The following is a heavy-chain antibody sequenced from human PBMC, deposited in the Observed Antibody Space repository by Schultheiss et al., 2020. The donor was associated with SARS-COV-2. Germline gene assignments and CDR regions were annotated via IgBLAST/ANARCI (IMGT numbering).Heavy chain of an antibody. Sequence: GGSLRLSCAASGFTFSSYSMNWVRQAPGKGLEWVAVISYDGSNKYYADSVKGRFTISRDNAKNTLYLQMNSLRAEDTAVYYCAKMSGLSLHLVVPAALHYWGQGTLVTVSS. V-gene: IGHV3-30*18. CDR2: ISYDGSNK. D-gene: IGHD2-2*01. CDR1: GFTFSSYS. CDR3: AKMSGLSLHLVVPAALHY. J-gene: IGHJ4*02.